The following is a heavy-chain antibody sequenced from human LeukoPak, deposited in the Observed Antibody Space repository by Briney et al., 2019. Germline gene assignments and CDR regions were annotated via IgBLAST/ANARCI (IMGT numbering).Heavy chain of an antibody. CDR3: ASPTGYSSGWYGQYFDY. D-gene: IGHD6-19*01. J-gene: IGHJ4*02. CDR2: IIPIFGTA. V-gene: IGHV1-69*13. CDR1: GGTFSSYA. Sequence: SVKVSCKASGGTFSSYAISWVRQAPGQGLEWMGGIIPIFGTANYAQKFQGRVTITADESTSTAYMELSSLRSEDTAVYYCASPTGYSSGWYGQYFDYWGQGTLVTVSS.